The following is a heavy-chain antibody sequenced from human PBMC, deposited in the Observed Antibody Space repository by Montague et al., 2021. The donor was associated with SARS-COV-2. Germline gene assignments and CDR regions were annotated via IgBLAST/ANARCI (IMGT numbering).Heavy chain of an antibody. CDR1: GGSISSGIYF. V-gene: IGHV4-39*01. CDR2: IHYSGNT. Sequence: SETLSLTCTVSGGSISSGIYFWSWIRQPPGKGLEWIGNIHYSGNTYYNPSLKSRVTISVDTSKNQFSLKLSSVTAADTAVYYCARSTGRSGGLTLDFLGEPLDPWGQGTLVAVSS. J-gene: IGHJ5*02. CDR3: ARSTGRSGGLTLDFLGEPLDP. D-gene: IGHD2-15*01.